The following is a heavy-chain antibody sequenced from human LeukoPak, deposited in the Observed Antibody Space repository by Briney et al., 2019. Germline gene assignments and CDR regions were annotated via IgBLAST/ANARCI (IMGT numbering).Heavy chain of an antibody. J-gene: IGHJ6*02. V-gene: IGHV3-30*18. CDR2: TSFDGGNK. CDR1: GLTFSSFG. Sequence: PGGSLRLSCAASGLTFSSFGMHWVRQAQGKGLEWVAVTSFDGGNKHYADSVKGRFTISRDNSKNTLYLQMNTLRVEDTAVYYCAKGRLLGAPWGMDVWGQGTTVTVSS. D-gene: IGHD1-26*01. CDR3: AKGRLLGAPWGMDV.